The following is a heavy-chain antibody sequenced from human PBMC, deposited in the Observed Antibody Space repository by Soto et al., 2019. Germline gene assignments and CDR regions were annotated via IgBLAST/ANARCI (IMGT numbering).Heavy chain of an antibody. D-gene: IGHD6-13*01. CDR3: TETIAAAGPSY. Sequence: EVQLVESGGGLIKPGGSLRLSCAASGFTFSNAWMNWVRQAPGKGLEWVGRIKSETDGGTVDYAAPVKGRFTISRDDSKDTLYLQMNSLEIEDTAVYYCTETIAAAGPSYWGQGILVTVSS. CDR1: GFTFSNAW. V-gene: IGHV3-15*07. CDR2: IKSETDGGTV. J-gene: IGHJ4*02.